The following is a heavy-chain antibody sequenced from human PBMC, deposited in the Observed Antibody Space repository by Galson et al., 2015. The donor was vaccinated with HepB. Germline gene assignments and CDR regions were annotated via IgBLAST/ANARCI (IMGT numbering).Heavy chain of an antibody. D-gene: IGHD5-18*01. CDR3: ARVGYSYGWSFDY. Sequence: SLRLSCAASGFAFSSYWMSWVRQAPGKGLEWVANIKRDGSEKYYVDSVKGRFTISRDNAKNSLYLQMNSLRAEDTAVYYCARVGYSYGWSFDYWGQGTLVTVSS. J-gene: IGHJ4*02. V-gene: IGHV3-7*03. CDR1: GFAFSSYW. CDR2: IKRDGSEK.